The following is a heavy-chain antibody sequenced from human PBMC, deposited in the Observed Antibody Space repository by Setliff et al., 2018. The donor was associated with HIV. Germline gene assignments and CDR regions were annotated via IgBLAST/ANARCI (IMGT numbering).Heavy chain of an antibody. D-gene: IGHD2-15*01. J-gene: IGHJ5*02. V-gene: IGHV1-3*01. CDR3: ARDGCSGQSCYLYNWFDP. Sequence: ASVKVSCKASGYSFTNHAVHWVRQAPGQRLEWMGWIKVGGGNTQYSKEFQGRVTITRDTSATTAYMELSSLTSEDTAVYYCARDGCSGQSCYLYNWFDPWGQGTLVTVS. CDR1: GYSFTNHA. CDR2: IKVGGGNT.